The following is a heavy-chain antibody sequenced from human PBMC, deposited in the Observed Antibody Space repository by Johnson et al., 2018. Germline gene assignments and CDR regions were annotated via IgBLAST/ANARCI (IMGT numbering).Heavy chain of an antibody. CDR2: IRGSGGST. J-gene: IGHJ3*02. V-gene: IGHV3-23*04. CDR1: GFTFSIYA. CDR3: AKISGSGWWKDGTFDI. D-gene: IGHD6-19*01. Sequence: VQLVESGGGLVQPGGSLRLSCTASGFTFSIYAMNWVRQVPGKGLEWGSGIRGSGGSTYYADPVKGRFTISRDDSKNTLYLQLNSLRAEDTAVYYCAKISGSGWWKDGTFDIWGQGTMVTVS.